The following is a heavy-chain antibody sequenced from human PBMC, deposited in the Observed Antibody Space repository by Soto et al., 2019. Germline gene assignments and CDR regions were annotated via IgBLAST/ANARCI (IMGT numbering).Heavy chain of an antibody. CDR2: INSDGSST. J-gene: IGHJ3*02. D-gene: IGHD5-12*01. Sequence: QPGGSLRLSCAASGFTFSSYGMHWVRQAPGKGLVWVSRINSDGSSTSYADSVKGRFTISRDNAKNTRCLQMNSLTAADTAVYYCAREGWLIRYAFDIWGQGTMGTVSS. CDR3: AREGWLIRYAFDI. CDR1: GFTFSSYG. V-gene: IGHV3-74*01.